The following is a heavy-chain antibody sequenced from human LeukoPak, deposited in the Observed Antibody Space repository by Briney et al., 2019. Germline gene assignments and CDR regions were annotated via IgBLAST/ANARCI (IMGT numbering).Heavy chain of an antibody. CDR1: GGSISSSSYY. CDR2: IYYSGST. D-gene: IGHD4-23*01. V-gene: IGHV4-39*01. J-gene: IGHJ4*02. Sequence: SETLSLTCTVSGGSISSSSYYWGWIRPPPGKGLEWIGSIYYSGSTYYNPSLKSRVTISVDTSKNQFSLKLSSVTAADTAVYYCARGPDHDYGGLFDYWGQGTLVTVSS. CDR3: ARGPDHDYGGLFDY.